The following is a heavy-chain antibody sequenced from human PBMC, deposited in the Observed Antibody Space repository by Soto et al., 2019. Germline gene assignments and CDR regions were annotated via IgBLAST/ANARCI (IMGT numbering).Heavy chain of an antibody. Sequence: QVQLQESGPGLVKPSETLSLTCTVSGGSISSYYWSWIRQPPGKGLEWIGYIYYSGSTNYNPSLMSRVTRSVDTSKNQFSLKLSSVTAADTAVYYCAIAVRYSGYDRRNYYFDYWGQGTLVTVSS. CDR3: AIAVRYSGYDRRNYYFDY. J-gene: IGHJ4*02. V-gene: IGHV4-59*01. CDR2: IYYSGST. D-gene: IGHD5-12*01. CDR1: GGSISSYY.